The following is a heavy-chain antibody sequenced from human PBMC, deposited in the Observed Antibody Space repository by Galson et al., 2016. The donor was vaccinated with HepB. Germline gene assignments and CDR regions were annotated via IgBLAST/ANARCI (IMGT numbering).Heavy chain of an antibody. CDR1: GYTFTSYG. D-gene: IGHD3-10*01. V-gene: IGHV1-18*01. J-gene: IGHJ5*02. CDR3: AGVLEYYYGSGSYSSWFEP. CDR2: ISAHNGNL. Sequence: SVKVSCKASGYTFTSYGISWVRQAPGQGLEWMAWISAHNGNLNYAQKFQGRVTMTRDTSTSTAYMELRSLRSDDTAVYYCAGVLEYYYGSGSYSSWFEPWGQGTLVTVSS.